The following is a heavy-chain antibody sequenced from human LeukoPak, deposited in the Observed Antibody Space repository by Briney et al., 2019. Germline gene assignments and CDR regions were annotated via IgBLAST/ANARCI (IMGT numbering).Heavy chain of an antibody. CDR3: ARDLIAVRPNWFDP. CDR2: ISAYNGNT. J-gene: IGHJ5*02. D-gene: IGHD6-6*01. Sequence: ASVKVSCKASGYTFTTYGISWVRQAPGQGLEWMGWISAYNGNTNYAQKLQGRVTMTTDASTSTAYMELRSLRYDDTAVYYCARDLIAVRPNWFDPWGEATLVTVSS. CDR1: GYTFTTYG. V-gene: IGHV1-18*01.